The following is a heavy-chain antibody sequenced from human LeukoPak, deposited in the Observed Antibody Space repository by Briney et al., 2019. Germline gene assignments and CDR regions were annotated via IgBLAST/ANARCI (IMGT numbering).Heavy chain of an antibody. CDR3: ARDPQGSHYYMDV. J-gene: IGHJ6*03. CDR2: ISYDGSNK. CDR1: GFTFSSYA. Sequence: GGPLRLSCAASGFTFSSYAMHWVRQAPGKGLEWVAVISYDGSNKYYADSVKGRFTISRDNSKNTLYLQMSSLRAEDTAVYYCARDPQGSHYYMDVWGKGTTVTVSS. V-gene: IGHV3-30-3*01.